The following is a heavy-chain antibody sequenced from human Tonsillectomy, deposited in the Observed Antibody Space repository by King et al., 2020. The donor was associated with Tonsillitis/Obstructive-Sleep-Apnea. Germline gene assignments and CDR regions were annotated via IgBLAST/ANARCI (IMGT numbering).Heavy chain of an antibody. CDR2: IYSGGST. D-gene: IGHD2-15*01. V-gene: IGHV3-53*01. CDR1: GFTVSNNY. J-gene: IGHJ4*02. Sequence: VQLVESGGGLIQPGGFLRLSCAVSGFTVSNNYMSWVRQAPGKGLEWVSVIYSGGSTYYTDSVKGRFTISRDNSKNTLYLQMNSLRAEDTAVYYCALQSGGQFDYWGQGALVTVSS. CDR3: ALQSGGQFDY.